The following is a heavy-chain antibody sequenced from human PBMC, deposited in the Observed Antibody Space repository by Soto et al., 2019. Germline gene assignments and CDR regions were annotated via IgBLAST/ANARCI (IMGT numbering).Heavy chain of an antibody. J-gene: IGHJ6*02. CDR3: AKEPRYSSSWNYYYYGIDV. Sequence: EVQMLESGGGLVQPGGSLRLSCAASGFTFSSYAMSWVRQAPGKGLEWVSAISGSGGSTYYADSVKGRFTISRDNSKNTLYLQMNSLRAEDTAVYYCAKEPRYSSSWNYYYYGIDVWGQGTTVTVSS. CDR2: ISGSGGST. CDR1: GFTFSSYA. D-gene: IGHD6-13*01. V-gene: IGHV3-23*01.